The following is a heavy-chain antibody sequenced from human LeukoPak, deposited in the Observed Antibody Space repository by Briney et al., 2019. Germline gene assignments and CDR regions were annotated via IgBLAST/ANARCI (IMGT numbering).Heavy chain of an antibody. CDR1: GGSFSGFY. J-gene: IGHJ4*02. D-gene: IGHD6-19*01. Sequence: SETLSLTCAVYGGSFSGFYWTWIRQPPGKGLEWIGEINHSGGTKYNPSLKSRVTISVDTSKNQFSLKLSSMTAADTAVYYCARGPWEYSSGDSWGQGTLVTVSS. CDR3: ARGPWEYSSGDS. CDR2: INHSGGT. V-gene: IGHV4-34*01.